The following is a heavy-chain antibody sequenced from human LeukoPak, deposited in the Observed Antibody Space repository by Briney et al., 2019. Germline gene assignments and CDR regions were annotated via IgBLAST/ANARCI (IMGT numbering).Heavy chain of an antibody. CDR3: ARDLGVVAYYCYYGMDV. CDR1: GYTFTGYY. D-gene: IGHD3-3*01. J-gene: IGHJ6*02. V-gene: IGHV1-2*02. CDR2: INPNSGGT. Sequence: GASVKVSCKASGYTFTGYYMHWVRQAPGQGLEWMGWINPNSGGTNYAQKFQGRVTMTRDTSISTAYMELSRLRSDDTAVYYCARDLGVVAYYCYYGMDVWGQGTTVTVSS.